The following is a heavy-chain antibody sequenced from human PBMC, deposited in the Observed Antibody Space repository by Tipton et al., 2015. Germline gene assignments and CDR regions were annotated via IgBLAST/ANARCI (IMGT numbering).Heavy chain of an antibody. V-gene: IGHV3-33*01. J-gene: IGHJ4*01. CDR3: ARLAYSGTYYSDY. CDR2: IWFDGNKQ. D-gene: IGHD1-26*01. CDR1: GFTFSAYG. Sequence: SLRLSCAASGFTFSAYGMHWVRQSPGKGLECLALIWFDGNKQHYAESVKGRFTISRDNSKSTLYLQMNSLRAEDTAVYYCARLAYSGTYYSDYWGQGTLVTVSS.